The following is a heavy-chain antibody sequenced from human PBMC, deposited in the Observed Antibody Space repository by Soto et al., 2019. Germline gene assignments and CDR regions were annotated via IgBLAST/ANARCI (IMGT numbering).Heavy chain of an antibody. CDR1: GGSISSYY. Sequence: SETLSLTCTVSGGSISSYYWSWIRQPPGKGLEWIGYIYYRGSTNYNPSLKSRVTISVDTSKNQFSLKLSSVTAADTAVYYCARHGQHYDSSGYYWFDPWGQGTLVTVSS. CDR2: IYYRGST. D-gene: IGHD3-22*01. J-gene: IGHJ5*02. V-gene: IGHV4-59*08. CDR3: ARHGQHYDSSGYYWFDP.